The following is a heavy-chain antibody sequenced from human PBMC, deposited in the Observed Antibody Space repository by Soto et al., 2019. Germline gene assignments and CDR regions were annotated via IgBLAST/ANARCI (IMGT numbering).Heavy chain of an antibody. Sequence: QVQLVQSGAEVKKPGSSVKVSCKASGGTFSSYAISWVRQAPGQGLEWMGGIIPIFGTANYAQKFQGRVTITADESTSTAYMELSSLRSEDTAVYYCARRYYYDSSGSDSHFDYWGQGTLVTVPS. D-gene: IGHD3-22*01. V-gene: IGHV1-69*01. CDR2: IIPIFGTA. CDR3: ARRYYYDSSGSDSHFDY. J-gene: IGHJ4*02. CDR1: GGTFSSYA.